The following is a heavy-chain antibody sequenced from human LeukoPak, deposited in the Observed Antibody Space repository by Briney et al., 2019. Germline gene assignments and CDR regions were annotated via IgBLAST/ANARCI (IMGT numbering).Heavy chain of an antibody. CDR1: GGSFSGYY. V-gene: IGHV4-34*01. CDR2: INHSGST. CDR3: ARHNGENGDYFWYFDY. J-gene: IGHJ4*02. D-gene: IGHD4-17*01. Sequence: PSETLSLTCAVYGGSFSGYYWSWIRQPPGKGLEWIGEINHSGSTNYNPSLKSRVTISVDTSKNQFSLKLSSVTAADTAVYYCARHNGENGDYFWYFDYWGQGTLVTVSP.